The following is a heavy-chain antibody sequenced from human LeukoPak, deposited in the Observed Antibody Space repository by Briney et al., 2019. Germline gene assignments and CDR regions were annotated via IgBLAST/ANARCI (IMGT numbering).Heavy chain of an antibody. CDR2: ISGSGTDT. V-gene: IGHV3-23*01. CDR3: AKGGGSSCYSPSDY. Sequence: PGGSLRLSCGGSGFTFSSYAMSWVRQAPGKGLEWVSAISGSGTDTFYANSVKGRFTISRDNPKNTLYLPMDSLRAEDTAVYYCAKGGGSSCYSPSDYWGQGTLVTVSS. CDR1: GFTFSSYA. D-gene: IGHD2-15*01. J-gene: IGHJ4*02.